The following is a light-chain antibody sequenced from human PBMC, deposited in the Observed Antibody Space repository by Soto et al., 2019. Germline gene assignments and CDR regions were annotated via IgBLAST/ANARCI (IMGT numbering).Light chain of an antibody. Sequence: AIRMTQSPSSLSASTGDGVTITCRASQGVSNYLAWYQQKPGQAPKVLIHAASTLQGGVPSRFSGSGSGTDFTLTISGLQSDDFATYYCQQYYTYPSTFGQGTKVDIK. CDR1: QGVSNY. V-gene: IGKV1-8*01. CDR2: AAS. CDR3: QQYYTYPST. J-gene: IGKJ1*01.